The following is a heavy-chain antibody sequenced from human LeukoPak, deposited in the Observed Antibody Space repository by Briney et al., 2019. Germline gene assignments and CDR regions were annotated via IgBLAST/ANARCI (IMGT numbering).Heavy chain of an antibody. J-gene: IGHJ4*02. CDR3: ARDYYYDSSGYSNY. V-gene: IGHV3-11*01. Sequence: GGSLRLSCAASGFTFSDYYMSRIRQAPGKGLEWVSYISSSGSTIYYADSVKGRFTISRDNAKNSLYLQMNSLRAEDTAVYYCARDYYYDSSGYSNYWGQGTLVTVSS. D-gene: IGHD3-22*01. CDR2: ISSSGSTI. CDR1: GFTFSDYY.